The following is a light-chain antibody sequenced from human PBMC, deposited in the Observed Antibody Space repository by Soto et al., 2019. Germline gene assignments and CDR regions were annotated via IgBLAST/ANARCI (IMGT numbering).Light chain of an antibody. CDR2: SNN. CDR1: SSNIGSNT. Sequence: HSVLTQPPSASGTPGQRVTISCSGSSSNIGSNTVNWYQQLPGTAPTLLIYSNNQRPSGVPDRFSGSKSGTSASLAVNGLQSGDEADYYCAAWDDSLNGPLFGGGTQLTVL. V-gene: IGLV1-44*01. CDR3: AAWDDSLNGPL. J-gene: IGLJ3*02.